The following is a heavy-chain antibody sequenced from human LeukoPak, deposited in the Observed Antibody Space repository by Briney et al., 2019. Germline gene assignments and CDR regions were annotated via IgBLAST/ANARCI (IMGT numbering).Heavy chain of an antibody. CDR3: ARDSYDILTGQNYYYYMDV. D-gene: IGHD3-9*01. V-gene: IGHV4-4*07. J-gene: IGHJ6*03. CDR2: IYTSGST. CDR1: GGSISSYY. Sequence: KPSETLSLTCTVSGGSISSYYWSWIRQPAGKGLEWIGRIYTSGSTNYNPSLKSRVTMSVDTSKNQFSLKLSSVTAADTAVYYCARDSYDILTGQNYYYYMDVWGKGTTVTVSS.